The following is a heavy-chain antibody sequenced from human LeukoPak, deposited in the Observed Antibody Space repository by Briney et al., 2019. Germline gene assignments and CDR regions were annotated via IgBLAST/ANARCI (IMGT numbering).Heavy chain of an antibody. CDR3: ARVWVHCSSTSCYWYYLDY. J-gene: IGHJ4*02. V-gene: IGHV1-18*01. CDR2: ISAYNGNT. CDR1: GYTFTSYG. D-gene: IGHD2-2*01. Sequence: ASVKVSCKASGYTFTSYGISWVRQAPGQGLEWMGWISAYNGNTNYAQKLQGRVTMTTDSSTSTAYMELRSLRSDDTAVYYCARVWVHCSSTSCYWYYLDYWGQGTLVTVSS.